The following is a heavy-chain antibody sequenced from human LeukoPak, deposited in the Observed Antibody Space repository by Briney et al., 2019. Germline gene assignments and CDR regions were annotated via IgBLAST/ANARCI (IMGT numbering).Heavy chain of an antibody. CDR2: IYYSGST. CDR1: GGSISSSSYY. Sequence: PSETLSLTCTVSGGSISSSSYYWGWIRQPPGKGLEWIGSIYYSGSTYYNPSLKSRVTISVDTSKNQFSPKLSSVTAADTAVYYCARDGGPIQLWSPWADAFDIWGQGTMVTVSS. V-gene: IGHV4-39*07. D-gene: IGHD5-18*01. CDR3: ARDGGPIQLWSPWADAFDI. J-gene: IGHJ3*02.